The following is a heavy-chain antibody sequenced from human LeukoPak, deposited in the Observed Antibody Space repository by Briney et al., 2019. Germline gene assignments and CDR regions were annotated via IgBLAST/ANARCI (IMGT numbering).Heavy chain of an antibody. D-gene: IGHD1-26*01. Sequence: SETLSLTCTVSGGSISSSSYYWGWIRQPPGKGLEWIGSIYYSGSTYYNPSLKSRVTISVDTSKNQFSLKLSSVTAADTVVYYCARGEWELRSAPYYFDYWGQGTLVTVSS. CDR1: GGSISSSSYY. V-gene: IGHV4-39*01. CDR2: IYYSGST. J-gene: IGHJ4*02. CDR3: ARGEWELRSAPYYFDY.